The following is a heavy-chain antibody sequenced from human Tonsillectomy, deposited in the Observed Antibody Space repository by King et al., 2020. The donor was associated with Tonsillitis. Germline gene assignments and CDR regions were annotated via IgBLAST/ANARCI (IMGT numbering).Heavy chain of an antibody. V-gene: IGHV4-38-2*01. D-gene: IGHD5-12*01. CDR1: GNSINSGYY. Sequence: VQLQESGPGLVKPSETLSLTCAVSGNSINSGYYWGWIRQPPGKGLEWIGSIYHSGSTYYNPSLKSRVTISVDTSKNQFSLRLSSVTAADTAVYYCAQGGLYSGSDLGEYYFAYWGRGTLLTVSS. CDR3: AQGGLYSGSDLGEYYFAY. J-gene: IGHJ4*02. CDR2: IYHSGST.